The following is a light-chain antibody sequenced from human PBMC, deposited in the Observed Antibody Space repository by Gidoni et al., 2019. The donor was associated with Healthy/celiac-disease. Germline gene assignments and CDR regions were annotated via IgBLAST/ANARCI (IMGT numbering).Light chain of an antibody. CDR2: GAS. V-gene: IGKV3-20*01. CDR3: QQYGSSPWT. CDR1: QSVSSSY. Sequence: EIVLTPSPGTLSLSPGDTATLSCRDSQSVSSSYLAWYQQKPGQAPRLLIYGASSRATGIPDRFSGSGSGTDFTLTISRLEPEDFAVYYCQQYGSSPWTFGQGTKVEIK. J-gene: IGKJ1*01.